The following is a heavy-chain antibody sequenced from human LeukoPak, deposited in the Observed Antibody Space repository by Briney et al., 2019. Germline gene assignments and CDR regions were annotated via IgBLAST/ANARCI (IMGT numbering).Heavy chain of an antibody. D-gene: IGHD4-17*01. CDR2: INPSGGTT. CDR1: GYTFTGYY. J-gene: IGHJ4*02. Sequence: ASVKVSCKASGYTFTGYYMHWVRQAPGQGLEWMGIINPSGGTTNYAQKFQGRVTMTSDMSTSTVYMELSSLRSEDTAVYYCARGLRAPQIDYWGQGTLVTVSS. V-gene: IGHV1-46*01. CDR3: ARGLRAPQIDY.